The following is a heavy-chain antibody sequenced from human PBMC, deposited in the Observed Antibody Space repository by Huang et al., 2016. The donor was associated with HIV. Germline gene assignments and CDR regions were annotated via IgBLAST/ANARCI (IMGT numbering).Heavy chain of an antibody. CDR2: NRTNNGDT. D-gene: IGHD3-22*01. J-gene: IGHJ4*02. V-gene: IGHV1-18*04. CDR3: GGSSGYWSFDY. CDR1: DYTFTSYG. Sequence: QVQLVQSGGEVKKPGASVKVSCKASDYTFTSYGISWVRQAPGQGLEWMGWNRTNNGDTNYAQTVQGRVTMTTDTSTSTAYMELRSLRSDDTAVYYCGGSSGYWSFDYWGQGTLVTVSS.